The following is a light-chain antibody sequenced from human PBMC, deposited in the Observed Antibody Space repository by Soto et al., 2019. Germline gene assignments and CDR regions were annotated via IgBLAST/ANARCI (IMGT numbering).Light chain of an antibody. Sequence: EIVMTQSPATLSVSPGERATLSCRASQSVSSNLAWYQQKPGQAPRLLIYGASTRATGIPARFSGSGSGTEFTPTISSLQSEDFAVYYCQQYSSWQTFGQGTKLEIK. J-gene: IGKJ2*01. CDR3: QQYSSWQT. CDR2: GAS. CDR1: QSVSSN. V-gene: IGKV3D-15*01.